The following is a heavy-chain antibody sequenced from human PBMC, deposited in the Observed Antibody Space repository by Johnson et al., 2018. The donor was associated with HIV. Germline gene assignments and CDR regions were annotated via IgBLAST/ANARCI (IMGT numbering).Heavy chain of an antibody. V-gene: IGHV3-64*04. Sequence: QLLLVESGGGVVQPGGSLRLSCAASGFTFSSYAIHWVRQAPGKGLEYVSAISSNGGSTYDVNSVTGRFAISRDPSKNTLYLQMNSLRAEDTAVYYCARDGGIGSTREDAFDIWGQGTMVIVSS. CDR3: ARDGGIGSTREDAFDI. J-gene: IGHJ3*02. CDR2: ISSNGGST. D-gene: IGHD2-2*01. CDR1: GFTFSSYA.